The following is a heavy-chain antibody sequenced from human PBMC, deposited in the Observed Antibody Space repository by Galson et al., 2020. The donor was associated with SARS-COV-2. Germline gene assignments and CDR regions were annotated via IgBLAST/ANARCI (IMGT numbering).Heavy chain of an antibody. D-gene: IGHD2-21*01. CDR1: GYSFSGYW. Sequence: GESLKISCKGSGYSFSGYWIGWVRQRPGKGLEWMAIIYPDDSNTRYSPSFQGQVTISADKSINTAYLQWNSLKASDTAMYYCVRQYRTARTLNCLSFDPWGQGTLVTVSP. J-gene: IGHJ5*02. CDR3: VRQYRTARTLNCLSFDP. CDR2: IYPDDSNT. V-gene: IGHV5-51*01.